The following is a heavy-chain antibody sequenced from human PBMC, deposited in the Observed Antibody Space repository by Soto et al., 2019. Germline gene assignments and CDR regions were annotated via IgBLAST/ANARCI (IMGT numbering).Heavy chain of an antibody. CDR2: IIPIFGTA. V-gene: IGHV1-69*13. D-gene: IGHD2-15*01. Sequence: ASVKVSCKASGGTFNSYAISWVRQAPGQGLEWMGGIIPIFGTANYAQKFQGRVTITADESTSTAYMELSSLRSEDTAVYYCARVRGCSGGSCYSSYYYYYGMDVWGQGTTVTVS. CDR1: GGTFNSYA. CDR3: ARVRGCSGGSCYSSYYYYYGMDV. J-gene: IGHJ6*02.